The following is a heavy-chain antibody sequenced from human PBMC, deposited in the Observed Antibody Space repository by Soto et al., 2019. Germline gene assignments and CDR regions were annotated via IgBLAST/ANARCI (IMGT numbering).Heavy chain of an antibody. CDR3: ATGLKYYDFWRGSAG. D-gene: IGHD3-3*01. CDR2: FDPEDGET. CDR1: GYTLTELS. V-gene: IGHV1-24*01. J-gene: IGHJ4*02. Sequence: ASVKVSCKVSGYTLTELSMHWVRQAPGKGLEWMGGFDPEDGETIYAQKFQGRVTMTEDTSTDTAYMELSSLRSEDTAVYYCATGLKYYDFWRGSAGWGQGTLVTVSS.